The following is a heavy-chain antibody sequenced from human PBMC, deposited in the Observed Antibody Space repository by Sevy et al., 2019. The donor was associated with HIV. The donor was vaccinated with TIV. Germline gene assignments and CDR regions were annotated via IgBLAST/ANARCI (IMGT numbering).Heavy chain of an antibody. CDR2: MNPNSGNT. Sequence: GASVKVSCKASGYTFTSYDINWVRQATGQGLEWMGWMNPNSGNTGYAQKFQGRVTMTRNTSISTAYMELSSLRSEDTAVYYCARGRPRIKAFYFDYWGQGTLVTVSS. CDR1: GYTFTSYD. D-gene: IGHD2-15*01. J-gene: IGHJ4*02. V-gene: IGHV1-8*01. CDR3: ARGRPRIKAFYFDY.